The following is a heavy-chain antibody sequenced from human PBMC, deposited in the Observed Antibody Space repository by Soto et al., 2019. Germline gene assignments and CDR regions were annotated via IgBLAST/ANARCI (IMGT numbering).Heavy chain of an antibody. D-gene: IGHD2-8*01. V-gene: IGHV1-69*13. J-gene: IGHJ6*02. CDR3: ARGTVLMVYAINYYGMDV. CDR1: GGTFSSYA. CDR2: IIPIFGTA. Sequence: SVKVSCKASGGTFSSYAISWVRQAPGQGLEWMGGIIPIFGTANYAQKFQGRVTITADESTSTAYMELSSLRSEDTAVYYCARGTVLMVYAINYYGMDVWGQGTKVTVSS.